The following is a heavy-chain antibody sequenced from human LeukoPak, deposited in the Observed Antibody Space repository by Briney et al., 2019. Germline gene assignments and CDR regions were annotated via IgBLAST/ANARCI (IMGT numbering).Heavy chain of an antibody. V-gene: IGHV5-10-1*01. D-gene: IGHD3-9*01. CDR2: IDPSDCYT. Sequence: GESLKISCQGSGYTFTDYWISWVRQMPGKGLEWMGKIDPSDCYTKYSPSFQGHVTISADKSINTAYLQWSSLKASDTAMYYCARLDRYGDFWGQGTPVTVSS. J-gene: IGHJ4*02. CDR1: GYTFTDYW. CDR3: ARLDRYGDF.